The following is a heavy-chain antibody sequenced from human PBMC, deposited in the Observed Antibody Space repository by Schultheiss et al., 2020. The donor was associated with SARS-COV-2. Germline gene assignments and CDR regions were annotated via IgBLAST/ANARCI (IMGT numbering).Heavy chain of an antibody. J-gene: IGHJ5*02. D-gene: IGHD3-3*01. Sequence: SETLSLTCTVSGGSISRYYWSWIRQPPGKGLEWIGYIYYSGSTYYNPSLKSRVTMSVDTSKNQFSLKLNSVTPEDTAVYYCAREVEDDFWSGYRRLVNNWFDPWGQGTLVTVSS. CDR1: GGSISRYY. CDR2: IYYSGST. CDR3: AREVEDDFWSGYRRLVNNWFDP. V-gene: IGHV4-59*12.